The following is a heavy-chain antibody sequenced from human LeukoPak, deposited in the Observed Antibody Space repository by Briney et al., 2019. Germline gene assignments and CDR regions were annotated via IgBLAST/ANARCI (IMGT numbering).Heavy chain of an antibody. CDR3: ASILKAAAGTLYFDY. CDR1: GFTFSSYG. Sequence: GGSLRLSCAASGFTFSSYGMHWVRQAPGKGLEWVAVIWYGGSNKYYADSVKGRFTISRDNSKNTLYLQMNSLRAEDTAVYYCASILKAAAGTLYFDYWGQGTLVTVSS. J-gene: IGHJ4*02. CDR2: IWYGGSNK. V-gene: IGHV3-33*01. D-gene: IGHD6-13*01.